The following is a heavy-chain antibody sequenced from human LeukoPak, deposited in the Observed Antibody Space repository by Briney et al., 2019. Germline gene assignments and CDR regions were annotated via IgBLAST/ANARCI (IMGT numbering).Heavy chain of an antibody. Sequence: GGSLRLSCVASGFTLDDYAMHWVRQAPGKGLEWVSGISSNSENRGYANSVKGRFTISRDNSKNTLYLQMGSLRAEDMAVYYCAREFVYRGSLDYWGQGTLVTVSS. CDR1: GFTLDDYA. D-gene: IGHD1-26*01. CDR3: AREFVYRGSLDY. CDR2: ISSNSENR. J-gene: IGHJ4*02. V-gene: IGHV3-9*03.